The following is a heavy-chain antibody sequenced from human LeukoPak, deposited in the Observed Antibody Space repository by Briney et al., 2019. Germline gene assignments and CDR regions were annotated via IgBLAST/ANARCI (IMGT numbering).Heavy chain of an antibody. V-gene: IGHV3-23*01. CDR1: GFTLSTYG. Sequence: PGGSLRLSCVASGFTLSTYGMSWVRQAPGKGLQWVSAIGGSGSPTYYADPVRGRFTISRDNSKSTLYLQMNSLRAEDTAVYYCAKGGIAWYGYDLWGQGTLVTVSS. CDR2: IGGSGSPT. CDR3: AKGGIAWYGYDL. D-gene: IGHD6-13*01. J-gene: IGHJ5*02.